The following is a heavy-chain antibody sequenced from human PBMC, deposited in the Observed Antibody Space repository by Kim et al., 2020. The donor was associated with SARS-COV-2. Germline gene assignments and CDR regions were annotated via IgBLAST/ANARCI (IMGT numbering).Heavy chain of an antibody. Sequence: GGSLRLSCAASGFTFSSYAMSWVRQAPGKGLEWVSAISGSGGSTYYADSVKGRFTISRDNSKNTLYLQMNSLRAEDTAVYYCANSVGGWELPVYFDYWGQGTLVTVSS. J-gene: IGHJ4*02. CDR1: GFTFSSYA. V-gene: IGHV3-23*01. D-gene: IGHD1-26*01. CDR3: ANSVGGWELPVYFDY. CDR2: ISGSGGST.